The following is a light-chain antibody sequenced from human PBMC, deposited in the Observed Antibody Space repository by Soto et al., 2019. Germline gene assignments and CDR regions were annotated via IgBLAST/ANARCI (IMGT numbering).Light chain of an antibody. J-gene: IGLJ2*01. Sequence: QSVLTQPPSASGTPGQRVTISCSGSSSNIGSNYVYWYQQLPGTAPKLLIYSNNQRPSGVPDRFSGSKSGTSASLAISGLRSEDEADYYCAAWDDSLSGGVLGGGTQLTVL. CDR3: AAWDDSLSGGV. CDR1: SSNIGSNY. V-gene: IGLV1-47*02. CDR2: SNN.